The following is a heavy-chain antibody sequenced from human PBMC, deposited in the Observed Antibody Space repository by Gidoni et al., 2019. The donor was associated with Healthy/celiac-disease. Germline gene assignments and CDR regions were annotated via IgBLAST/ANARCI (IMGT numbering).Heavy chain of an antibody. CDR2: IYYSGST. Sequence: QVQLQESGPGLVKPSETLSLTCTVSGGSISSYYWSWIRQPPGKGLEWIGYIYYSGSTNYNPPLKSRVTISVDTSKNQFSLKLSSVTAADTAVYYCARVPEGYGDYYYFDYWGQGTLVTVSS. V-gene: IGHV4-59*01. D-gene: IGHD4-17*01. CDR1: GGSISSYY. J-gene: IGHJ4*02. CDR3: ARVPEGYGDYYYFDY.